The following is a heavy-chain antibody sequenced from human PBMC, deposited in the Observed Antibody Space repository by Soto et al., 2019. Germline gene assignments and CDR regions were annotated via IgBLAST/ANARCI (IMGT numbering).Heavy chain of an antibody. V-gene: IGHV2-26*01. D-gene: IGHD3-10*01. J-gene: IGHJ5*02. Sequence: GPTLVNPTETLTLTCTVSGFSLSNARMGVSWIRQPPGKALEWLAHIFSNDEKSYSTSLKSRLTISKDTSKSQVVLTMTNMDPVDTATYYCARYGSGSYYVGRFDPWGQGTLVTVSS. CDR3: ARYGSGSYYVGRFDP. CDR2: IFSNDEK. CDR1: GFSLSNARMG.